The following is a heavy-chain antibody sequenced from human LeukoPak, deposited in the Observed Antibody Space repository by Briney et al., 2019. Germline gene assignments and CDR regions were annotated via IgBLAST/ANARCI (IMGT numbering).Heavy chain of an antibody. CDR2: IFSTGAT. D-gene: IGHD2-2*01. CDR3: ARFSTRFGSGCSEASCYVHY. J-gene: IGHJ4*02. Sequence: SETLSLTCTVSGGTISGHYWTWIRLPPGKGLDLVGHIFSTGATHYNPSLRGRVTLSIDTSKNQFSLTLTSVSVEDTAVYYCARFSTRFGSGCSEASCYVHYWGQGTQVTVSP. CDR1: GGTISGHY. V-gene: IGHV4-59*11.